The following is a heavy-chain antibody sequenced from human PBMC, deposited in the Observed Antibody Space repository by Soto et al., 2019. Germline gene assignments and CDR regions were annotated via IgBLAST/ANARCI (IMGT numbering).Heavy chain of an antibody. CDR2: ISGSGGST. V-gene: IGHV3-23*01. CDR1: GFTFSSYA. CDR3: AKDHHYYGSGSYYNS. Sequence: GGSLRLSCAASGFTFSSYAMNWVRQAPGKGLEWVSAISGSGGSTYYADSVKGRFTISRDNSKNTLYLQMNSLRAEDTAAYYCAKDHHYYGSGSYYNSWGQGTLVTVSS. D-gene: IGHD3-10*01. J-gene: IGHJ4*02.